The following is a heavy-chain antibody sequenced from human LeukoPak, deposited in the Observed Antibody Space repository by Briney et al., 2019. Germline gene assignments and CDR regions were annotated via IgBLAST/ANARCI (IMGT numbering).Heavy chain of an antibody. J-gene: IGHJ4*02. CDR1: GGSISSYY. Sequence: ASETLSLTCTVSGGSISSYYWSWIRQPAGKGLEWIGRIYTSGSTNYNPSLKSRVTMSVDTSKNQFSLKLSSVTAADTAMYYCARVHRYSSGYYTIDYWGQGTLVTVSS. V-gene: IGHV4-4*07. D-gene: IGHD3-22*01. CDR3: ARVHRYSSGYYTIDY. CDR2: IYTSGST.